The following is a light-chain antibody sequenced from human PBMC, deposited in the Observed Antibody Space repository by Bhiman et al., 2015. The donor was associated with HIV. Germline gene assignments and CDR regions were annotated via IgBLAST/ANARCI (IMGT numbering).Light chain of an antibody. CDR3: QVWDTSTDHFGV. CDR2: YNS. CDR1: NIGTKS. J-gene: IGLJ3*02. Sequence: SYLLTQPPSVSVAPGMTARITCGGNNIGTKSVHWHQQKPGQAPVAVIYYNSDRPSGVPERLSGSNSGNTATLTITRVEAGDEADYYCQVWDTSTDHFGVFGGGTHLTVL. V-gene: IGLV3-21*04.